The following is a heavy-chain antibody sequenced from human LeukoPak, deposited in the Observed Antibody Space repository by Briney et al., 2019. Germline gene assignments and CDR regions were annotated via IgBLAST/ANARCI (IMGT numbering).Heavy chain of an antibody. CDR2: INPNSGGT. J-gene: IGHJ6*02. D-gene: IGHD3-22*01. Sequence: PSASVKVSYKASGYTFTGYYMHWVRQAPGQGLEWMGWINPNSGGTNYAQKFQGRVTMTRDTSISTAYMELSRLRSDDTAVYYCAREYYDSPYYYGMDVWGQGTTVTVSS. V-gene: IGHV1-2*02. CDR1: GYTFTGYY. CDR3: AREYYDSPYYYGMDV.